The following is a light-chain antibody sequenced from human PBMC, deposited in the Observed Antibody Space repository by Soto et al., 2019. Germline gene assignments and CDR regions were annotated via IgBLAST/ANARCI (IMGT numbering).Light chain of an antibody. V-gene: IGKV1-39*01. CDR3: QQSHSPPLT. Sequence: DIQMTRSPSSLSASVGDRVTITCRASQTLSSYLNWYQQKPGEAPKLLIYAASNLQGGVPSRFSGSGSGTDFTLTIRSLQPEDFATYYCQQSHSPPLTFGGGTKVEIK. CDR1: QTLSSY. J-gene: IGKJ4*01. CDR2: AAS.